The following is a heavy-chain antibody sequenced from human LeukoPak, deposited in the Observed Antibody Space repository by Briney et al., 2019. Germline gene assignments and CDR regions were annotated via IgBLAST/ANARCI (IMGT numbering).Heavy chain of an antibody. CDR1: GGSPSSTNW. Sequence: PPESLSLTCVLPGGSPSSTNWWSWFRQPPGKGLYGIGEINDRGITNYNPSLKSRVSLSVDNSKNQLSVKLSSVTAADTAVYYCARVVVLIRGYGFDIWGQGTMVSVSS. CDR2: INDRGIT. CDR3: ARVVVLIRGYGFDI. J-gene: IGHJ3*02. D-gene: IGHD3-22*01. V-gene: IGHV4-4*03.